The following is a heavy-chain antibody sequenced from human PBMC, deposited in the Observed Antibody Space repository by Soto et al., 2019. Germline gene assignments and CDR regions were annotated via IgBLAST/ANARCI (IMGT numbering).Heavy chain of an antibody. CDR1: GFTFSSYA. Sequence: GGSLRLSCAASGFTFSSYAMSWVRQAPGKGLDWVSTISGSGDNTYYADSVKGRFSISRDNSKNTLYLQMNSLRAEDTAVYYCARDMQGYRGYDLRFDYWGKGTLPTISS. J-gene: IGHJ4*02. V-gene: IGHV3-23*01. CDR3: ARDMQGYRGYDLRFDY. D-gene: IGHD5-12*01. CDR2: ISGSGDNT.